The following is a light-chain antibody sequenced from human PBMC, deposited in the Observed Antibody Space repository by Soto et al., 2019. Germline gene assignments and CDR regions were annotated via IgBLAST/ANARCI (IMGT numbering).Light chain of an antibody. CDR1: RDISNY. J-gene: IGKJ3*01. CDR2: DAS. Sequence: IQMTQSPSYLSASVGDRVTITCQASRDISNYLNWYQQKPGKXPXXLISDASRLETGVPSRFSGRGSGTDFTFTISSLQPEDIATYYCQQYHSLITFGRGTKVDI. V-gene: IGKV1-33*01. CDR3: QQYHSLIT.